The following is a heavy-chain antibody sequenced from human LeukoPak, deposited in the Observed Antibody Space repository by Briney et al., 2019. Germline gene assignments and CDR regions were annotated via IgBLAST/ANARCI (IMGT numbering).Heavy chain of an antibody. CDR1: GFTFSTYW. D-gene: IGHD6-13*01. Sequence: PGGSLRLSCAASGFTFSTYWIHWVRQAPGKGLVWVSRINSDGGNTVYADSAKGRFTISTDNVKNTVYLQMNSLRAEDTAVYYCAREAYSNYAYDMWGQGTVVIVSS. J-gene: IGHJ3*02. CDR3: AREAYSNYAYDM. CDR2: INSDGGNT. V-gene: IGHV3-74*01.